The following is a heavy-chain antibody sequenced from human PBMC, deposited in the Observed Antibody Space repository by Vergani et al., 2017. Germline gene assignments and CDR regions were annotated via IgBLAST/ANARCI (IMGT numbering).Heavy chain of an antibody. Sequence: EVQLLESGGGLVQPGGSLRLSCAASGFTFSSYAMSWVRQAPGKGLEWVSAISGSGGSTYYADSVKGRFTISRDNAKNSLYLQMNSLRVEDTAVYYCARDGVFGELXLDYWGQGTLVTVSS. CDR3: ARDGVFGELXLDY. J-gene: IGHJ4*02. CDR2: ISGSGGST. CDR1: GFTFSSYA. V-gene: IGHV3-23*01. D-gene: IGHD3-10*02.